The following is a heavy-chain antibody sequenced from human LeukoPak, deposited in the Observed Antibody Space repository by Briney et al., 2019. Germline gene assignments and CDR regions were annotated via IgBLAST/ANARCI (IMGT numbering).Heavy chain of an antibody. CDR3: TRDFNFSSAI. V-gene: IGHV3-74*01. CDR1: GFTFSSYW. Sequence: GGSLRLSCAASGFTFSSYWMHWVRQAPGKGLVWVSRISPDGSTTGHADSVKGRFTTSRDNAKNTLFLQMNSLRAEDTAVYYCTRDFNFSSAIWGQGTLVTVSS. D-gene: IGHD3-3*01. J-gene: IGHJ4*02. CDR2: ISPDGSTT.